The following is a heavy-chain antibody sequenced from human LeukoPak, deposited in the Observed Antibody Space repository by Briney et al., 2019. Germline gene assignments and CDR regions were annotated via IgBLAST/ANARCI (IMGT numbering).Heavy chain of an antibody. CDR2: ISHDAFAT. CDR1: RFTLSSHG. CDR3: AKNSQSYFDY. Sequence: PGGSLRLSCAASRFTLSSHGMTWVRQAPGKGLEWVSGISHDAFATYYADSVKGRFTISRDTSKNTLFLQMNSLRAEDTAVYYCAKNSQSYFDYWGRGPLVTVSS. J-gene: IGHJ4*02. D-gene: IGHD4-11*01. V-gene: IGHV3-23*01.